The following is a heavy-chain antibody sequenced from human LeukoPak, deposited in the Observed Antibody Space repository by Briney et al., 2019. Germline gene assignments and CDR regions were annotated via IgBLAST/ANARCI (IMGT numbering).Heavy chain of an antibody. CDR1: RVSLCTYY. CDR2: IYYTGST. V-gene: IGHV4-59*01. J-gene: IGHJ4*02. Sequence: KPSETLSLTCTVSRVSLCTYYWTSIRQPPGKGLEWIGFIYYTGSTNYNPSLKSRVTISVDTSKNQFSLKLSSVTAADTAVYYCAGMRITTPTVRTLEYWGQGTLVTVSS. D-gene: IGHD1-14*01. CDR3: AGMRITTPTVRTLEY.